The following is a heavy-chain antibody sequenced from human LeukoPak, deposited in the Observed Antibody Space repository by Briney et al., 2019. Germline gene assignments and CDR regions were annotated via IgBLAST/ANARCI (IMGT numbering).Heavy chain of an antibody. CDR1: GFIVSSKY. Sequence: GGSLRLSCVVSGFIVSSKYMSWVRQAPGKGLEWVGFIRSKAYGGTTEYAASVKGRFTISRDDSKSIAYLQMNSLKTEDTAVYYCTSQGSGYWFDPWGQGTLVTVSS. CDR2: IRSKAYGGTT. V-gene: IGHV3-49*04. CDR3: TSQGSGYWFDP. D-gene: IGHD3-22*01. J-gene: IGHJ5*02.